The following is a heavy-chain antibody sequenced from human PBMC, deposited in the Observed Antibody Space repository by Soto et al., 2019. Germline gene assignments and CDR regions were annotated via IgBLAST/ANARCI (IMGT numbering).Heavy chain of an antibody. V-gene: IGHV4-59*01. CDR2: IYYSGST. CDR3: ARAGGFSGDI. Sequence: SETLSLTCTASGGSISSYYWSWIRQPPGKGLEWIGYIYYSGSTNYNPSLKSRVTISVDTSKNQFSLKLSSVTAADTPVYYCARAGGFSGDIWGQGTMVTVSS. CDR1: GGSISSYY. J-gene: IGHJ3*02. D-gene: IGHD3-10*01.